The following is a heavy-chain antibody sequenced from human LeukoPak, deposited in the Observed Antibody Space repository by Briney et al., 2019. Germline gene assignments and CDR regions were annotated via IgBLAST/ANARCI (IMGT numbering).Heavy chain of an antibody. V-gene: IGHV4-4*07. CDR2: IYISGST. J-gene: IGHJ4*02. CDR3: ARAPYGSGSHRAQFDY. D-gene: IGHD3-10*01. Sequence: SETLSLTCTVSGGSISNYYWTWIRQPAGKRLEWIGRIYISGSTNYNPSLKSRVTISVDTSKNQFSLKLSSVTAADTAVYYCARAPYGSGSHRAQFDYWGQGTLVTVSS. CDR1: GGSISNYY.